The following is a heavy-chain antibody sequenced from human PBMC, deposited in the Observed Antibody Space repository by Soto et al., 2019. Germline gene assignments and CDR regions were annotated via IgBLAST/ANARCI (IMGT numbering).Heavy chain of an antibody. CDR1: GFTVSSNY. CDR2: IYSGGST. CDR3: ARALLWFGELSHLDP. J-gene: IGHJ5*02. Sequence: GGSLRLSCAASGFTVSSNYMSWVRQAPGKGLEWVSVIYSGGSTYYADSVKGRFTIPRHNSKNTLYLQMNSLRAEDTAVYYCARALLWFGELSHLDPWGQGTLVTVPQ. D-gene: IGHD3-10*01. V-gene: IGHV3-53*04.